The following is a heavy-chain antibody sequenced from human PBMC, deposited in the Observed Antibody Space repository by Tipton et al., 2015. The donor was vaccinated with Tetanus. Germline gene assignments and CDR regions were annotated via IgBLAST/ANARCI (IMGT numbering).Heavy chain of an antibody. V-gene: IGHV3-33*01. CDR2: IWYDGSNK. Sequence: RSLRLSCAASGFTFSSYGMHWVRQAPGKGLEWVAVIWYDGSNKYYADSVKGRFTISRDNSKNTLYLQMNSLRAEDTAVYYCARDSTIVVVPAAIMHSMDYWGQGTLVTVSS. D-gene: IGHD2-2*01. CDR1: GFTFSSYG. J-gene: IGHJ4*02. CDR3: ARDSTIVVVPAAIMHSMDY.